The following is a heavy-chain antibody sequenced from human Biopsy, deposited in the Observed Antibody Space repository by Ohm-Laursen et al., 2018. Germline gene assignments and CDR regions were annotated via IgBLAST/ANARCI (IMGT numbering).Heavy chain of an antibody. D-gene: IGHD3-22*01. V-gene: IGHV3-11*01. J-gene: IGHJ4*02. CDR1: GFTFSDYY. CDR3: ATAIDRRFDY. Sequence: SLRLSCSASGFTFSDYYMSWIRQASGKGLEFISYISSSSSTISYADSVKGRFTISRDNAKKSLYLQLNSLRAEDTAVYYCATAIDRRFDYWGQGTLVTVSS. CDR2: ISSSSSTI.